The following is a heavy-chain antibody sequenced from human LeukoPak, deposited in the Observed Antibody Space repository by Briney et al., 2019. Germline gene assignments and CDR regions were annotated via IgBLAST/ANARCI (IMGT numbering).Heavy chain of an antibody. CDR3: AREQRGGLGGRLGGLFASYYTYYYMDV. V-gene: IGHV1-46*01. CDR1: GNTFTMYS. J-gene: IGHJ6*03. Sequence: ASVKVSCKASGNTFTMYSIHWVRQAPGQGLEWMGMINPSDGATTYAQRFQGRVTMTRDMSTTTVYMDLRSLRSQDTAVYFCAREQRGGLGGRLGGLFASYYTYYYMDVWGRGTTVTASS. CDR2: INPSDGAT. D-gene: IGHD3-16*01.